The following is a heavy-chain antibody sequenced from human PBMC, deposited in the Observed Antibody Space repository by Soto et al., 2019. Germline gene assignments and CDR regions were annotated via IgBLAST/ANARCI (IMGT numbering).Heavy chain of an antibody. J-gene: IGHJ4*02. CDR3: ARDLGRYSGSWPIDY. D-gene: IGHD6-13*01. CDR1: GFTFSSYG. CDR2: IWYDGSNK. V-gene: IGHV3-33*01. Sequence: QVQLVESGGGVVQPGRSLRLSCAASGFTFSSYGMHWVRQAPGKGLEWVAVIWYDGSNKYYADSVKGRFTISRDNSKNPLYLQMNSLRAEDTAVYYCARDLGRYSGSWPIDYWGQGTLVTVSS.